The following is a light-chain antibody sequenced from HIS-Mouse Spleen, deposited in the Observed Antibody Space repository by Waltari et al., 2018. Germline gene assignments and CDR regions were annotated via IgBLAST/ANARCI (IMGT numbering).Light chain of an antibody. CDR2: AAS. Sequence: DIQMTQSPSSLSASVGDRVTITCRASQSISSYLNSYQQKPGKAPKPLIYAASSLQSGVPSRFSGSGSATDFTLTISSLQPEDFATYYCQQSYSTPRTFGQGTKVEIK. V-gene: IGKV1-39*01. CDR3: QQSYSTPRT. CDR1: QSISSY. J-gene: IGKJ1*01.